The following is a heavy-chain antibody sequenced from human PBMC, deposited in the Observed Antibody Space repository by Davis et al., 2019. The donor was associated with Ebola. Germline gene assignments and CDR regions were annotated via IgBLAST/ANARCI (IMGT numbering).Heavy chain of an antibody. CDR2: ISAYNGNT. D-gene: IGHD4-17*01. CDR1: GYTFTSYG. V-gene: IGHV1-18*01. CDR3: ARDTTVMVPTFYYYGMDV. J-gene: IGHJ6*02. Sequence: AASVKVSCKASGYTFTSYGISWVRQAPGQGLEWMGWISAYNGNTNYAQKLQGRVTMTTDTSTSTAYMELRSLRSDDTAVYYCARDTTVMVPTFYYYGMDVWGQGTTVTVSS.